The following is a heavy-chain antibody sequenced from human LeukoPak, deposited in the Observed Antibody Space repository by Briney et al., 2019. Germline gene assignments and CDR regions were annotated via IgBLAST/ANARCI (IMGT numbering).Heavy chain of an antibody. CDR2: IWYDGSNK. CDR1: GFTFSSYG. CDR3: ARSASVSSGSPSFDY. Sequence: GGSLRLSCAASGFTFSSYGMHWVHQAPGKGLEWVAVIWYDGSNKYYADSVKGRFTISRDNSKNTLYLQMNSLRAEDTAVYYCARSASVSSGSPSFDYWGQGTLVTVSS. V-gene: IGHV3-33*01. D-gene: IGHD3-22*01. J-gene: IGHJ4*02.